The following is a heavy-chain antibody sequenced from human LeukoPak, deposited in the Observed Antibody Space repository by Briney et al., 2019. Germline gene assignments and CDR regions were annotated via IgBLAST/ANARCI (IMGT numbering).Heavy chain of an antibody. CDR2: IIPIFGTA. CDR3: ARCRDGYKYHWYFDL. D-gene: IGHD5-24*01. V-gene: IGHV1-69*05. J-gene: IGHJ2*01. Sequence: SVKVSCKASGGTFSSYAISWVRQAPGQGLEWMGGIIPIFGTANYAQKFQGRVTITTDESTSTAYMELSSLRSEDTAVYYCARCRDGYKYHWYFDLWGRGTLVTVSS. CDR1: GGTFSSYA.